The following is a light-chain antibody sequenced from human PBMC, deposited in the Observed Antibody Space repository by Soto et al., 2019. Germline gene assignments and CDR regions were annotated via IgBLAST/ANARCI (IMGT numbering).Light chain of an antibody. V-gene: IGKV1-39*01. Sequence: DIQMTQSPSSLSASVGDRVTITCRASHSFSRNLNCYQHKTGKAPKLLIYAASSLQNGVPSRFSGSGSGTDFTLSISSLQPEDFANYYCQQSYTTVSITFGQGTRLEIK. CDR2: AAS. CDR1: HSFSRN. CDR3: QQSYTTVSIT. J-gene: IGKJ5*01.